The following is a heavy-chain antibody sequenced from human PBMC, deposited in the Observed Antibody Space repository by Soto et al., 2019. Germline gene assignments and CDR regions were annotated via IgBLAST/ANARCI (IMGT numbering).Heavy chain of an antibody. Sequence: QVQLVESGGGVVQPGRSLRLSCAASGFTFSSYGMHWVRQAPGKGLEWVAVISYDGSNKYYADSVKGRFTISRDNSKNTLYLQMNSLRAEDTAVYYCAKDFLLGGYYDSSGTNDYWGQGTLVTVSS. J-gene: IGHJ4*02. CDR1: GFTFSSYG. CDR2: ISYDGSNK. D-gene: IGHD3-22*01. CDR3: AKDFLLGGYYDSSGTNDY. V-gene: IGHV3-30*18.